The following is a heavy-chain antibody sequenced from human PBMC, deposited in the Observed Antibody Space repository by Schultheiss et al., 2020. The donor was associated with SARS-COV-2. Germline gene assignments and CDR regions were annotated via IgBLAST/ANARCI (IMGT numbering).Heavy chain of an antibody. J-gene: IGHJ4*02. V-gene: IGHV4-31*03. Sequence: SQTLSLTCTVSGGSISSGGYYWSWIRQHPGKGLEWIGYIYYSGDTSYNPSLKSRVTISGDTSKNQFSLKMSSVTAADTAVYYCARVHVAGHYFDYWGQGTLVTVSS. CDR1: GGSISSGGYY. D-gene: IGHD6-19*01. CDR2: IYYSGDT. CDR3: ARVHVAGHYFDY.